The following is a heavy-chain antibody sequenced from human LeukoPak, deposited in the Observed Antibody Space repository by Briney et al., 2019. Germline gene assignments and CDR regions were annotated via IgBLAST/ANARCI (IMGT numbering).Heavy chain of an antibody. Sequence: SETLSLTCTVSGGSISNYYWSWIRQPPGKGLEWIGYIYQSGSTDYNPSLKSRVTMSVDTSKNQFSLKLSSVTAADTAVYYCARGAGYYDSSGYYQRAFDIWGQGTMVTVSS. CDR1: GGSISNYY. D-gene: IGHD3-22*01. CDR2: IYQSGST. J-gene: IGHJ3*02. CDR3: ARGAGYYDSSGYYQRAFDI. V-gene: IGHV4-59*12.